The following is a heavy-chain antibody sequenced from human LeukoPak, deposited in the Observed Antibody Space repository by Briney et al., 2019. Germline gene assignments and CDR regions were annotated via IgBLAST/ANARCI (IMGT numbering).Heavy chain of an antibody. Sequence: GGSMGLSCAASGFTFRNYVIHWVRQAPGKGLEWVAVTSSDLNVKLYADSVKGRFTISRDNSRSTLYLQMNSLRPEDTAIYYCAREGYYGSGSPPSLYFDYWGQGTLVTVSS. CDR2: TSSDLNVK. V-gene: IGHV3-30-3*01. CDR1: GFTFRNYV. CDR3: AREGYYGSGSPPSLYFDY. J-gene: IGHJ4*02. D-gene: IGHD3-10*01.